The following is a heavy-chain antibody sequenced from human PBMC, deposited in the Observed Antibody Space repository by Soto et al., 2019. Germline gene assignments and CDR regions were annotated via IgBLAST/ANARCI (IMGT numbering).Heavy chain of an antibody. CDR2: FDPEDGET. CDR3: ETVGFLGGLFPSSSGYSGMDV. D-gene: IGHD3-3*01. J-gene: IGHJ6*02. V-gene: IGHV1-24*01. CDR1: GDTLTELS. Sequence: VSLKVSSKFPGDTLTELSMHWVRHAPGKGLEWMGGFDPEDGETIYAQKFQGRVTMTEDTSTDTAYMELSSLGSEDTAVYYCETVGFLGGLFPSSSGYSGMDVWGQGTTVTVSS.